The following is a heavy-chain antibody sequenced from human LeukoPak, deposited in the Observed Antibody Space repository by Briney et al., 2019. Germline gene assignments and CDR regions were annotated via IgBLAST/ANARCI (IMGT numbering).Heavy chain of an antibody. Sequence: GESLRLSCAASGFTFSTYAMSWVRQAPGKGLEWVSYISSSGSTIYYADSVKGRFTISRDNAKNSLYLQMSSLRAEDTAVYYCAELGITMIGGVWGKGTTVTISS. V-gene: IGHV3-48*03. D-gene: IGHD3-10*02. CDR1: GFTFSTYA. J-gene: IGHJ6*04. CDR3: AELGITMIGGV. CDR2: ISSSGSTI.